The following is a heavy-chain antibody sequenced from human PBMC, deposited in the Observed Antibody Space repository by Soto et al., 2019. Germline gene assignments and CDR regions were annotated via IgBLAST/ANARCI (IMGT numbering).Heavy chain of an antibody. CDR1: GGSVSSGSYY. CDR3: ASGIEGWYRGRYYYGMDV. Sequence: QVQLQESGPGLVKPSETLSLTCTVSGGSVSSGSYYWSWIRQPPGKGLEWIGYIYYSGSTNYNPSLKSRVTISVDTSKNQFSLKLSSVTAADTAVYYCASGIEGWYRGRYYYGMDVWGQGTTVTVSS. J-gene: IGHJ6*02. CDR2: IYYSGST. V-gene: IGHV4-61*01. D-gene: IGHD6-19*01.